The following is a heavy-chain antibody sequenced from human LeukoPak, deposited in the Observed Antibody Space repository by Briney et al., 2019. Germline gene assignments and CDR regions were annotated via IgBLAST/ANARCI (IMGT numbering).Heavy chain of an antibody. J-gene: IGHJ4*02. V-gene: IGHV3-7*01. Sequence: PGGSLRLSRAASGFTFSSYWMSWVRQAPGKGLEWVANIKQDGSEKYYVDSVKGRFTISRDNAKNSLYLQMNSLRAEDTAVYYCARRGGSYFNSFDYWGQGTLVTVSS. D-gene: IGHD1-26*01. CDR3: ARRGGSYFNSFDY. CDR2: IKQDGSEK. CDR1: GFTFSSYW.